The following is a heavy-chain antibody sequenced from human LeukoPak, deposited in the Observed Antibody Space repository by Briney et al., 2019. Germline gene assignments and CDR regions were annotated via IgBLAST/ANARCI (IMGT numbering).Heavy chain of an antibody. CDR3: ARGRELLLFDY. Sequence: PGGSVRLSCAASGFTFDDYGMSWVRQAPGKGLEWVSGINWNGGSTGYADSVKGRFTISRDNAKNSLYLQMNSLRAEDTALYHCARGRELLLFDYWGQGTLVTVSS. CDR1: GFTFDDYG. J-gene: IGHJ4*02. D-gene: IGHD1-26*01. CDR2: INWNGGST. V-gene: IGHV3-20*01.